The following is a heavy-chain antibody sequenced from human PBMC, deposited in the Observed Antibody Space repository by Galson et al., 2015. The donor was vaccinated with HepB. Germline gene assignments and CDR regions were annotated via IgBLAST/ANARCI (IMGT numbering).Heavy chain of an antibody. V-gene: IGHV6-1*01. D-gene: IGHD7-27*01. CDR1: GDSVSSNNVA. CDR3: ARDLNWAVDY. J-gene: IGHJ4*02. CDR2: TYYRSKWYN. Sequence: CAISGDSVSSNNVAWHWIRQSPSRGLEWLGRTYYRSKWYNDYAVSVKSRININPDTSKNHFSLQPNSVTPEDTAMYYCARDLNWAVDYWGQGTLVTVSS.